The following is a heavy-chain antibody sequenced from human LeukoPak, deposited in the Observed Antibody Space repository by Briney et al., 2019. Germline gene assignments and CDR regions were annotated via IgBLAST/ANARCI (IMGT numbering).Heavy chain of an antibody. D-gene: IGHD2-8*01. CDR2: IKEDGTET. Sequence: PGRSLRLSCAASGFNISDFWMTWVRQAPGKGLEWVANIKEDGTETHLVDSVKGRFTVSRDNAKNSLYLQLNSLRAEDTAVYYCATRYCTIAACRASSHHCFDDWGKGTTVIVSS. CDR3: ATRYCTIAACRASSHHCFDD. CDR1: GFNISDFW. V-gene: IGHV3-7*01. J-gene: IGHJ6*04.